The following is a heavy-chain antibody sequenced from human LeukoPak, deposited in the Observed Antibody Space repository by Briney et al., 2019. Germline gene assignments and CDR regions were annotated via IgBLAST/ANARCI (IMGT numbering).Heavy chain of an antibody. Sequence: GESLRLSCAGSGFSFSSSWMYWVRRAPGEGLEWVANINGDGSVNHYVDSVRGRFTISRDNAKNSLYLQMNSLRAEDTAVFYCAKGFYNDAIFDYWGQGTLVTVSS. CDR1: GFSFSSSW. V-gene: IGHV3-7*01. CDR3: AKGFYNDAIFDY. D-gene: IGHD1-1*01. J-gene: IGHJ4*02. CDR2: INGDGSVN.